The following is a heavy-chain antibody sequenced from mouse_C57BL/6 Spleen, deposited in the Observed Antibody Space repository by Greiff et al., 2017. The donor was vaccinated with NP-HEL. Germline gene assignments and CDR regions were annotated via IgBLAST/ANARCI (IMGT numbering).Heavy chain of an antibody. Sequence: QVHVKQSGAELVKPGASVKLSCKASGYTFTEYTIHWVKQRSGQGLEWIGWFYPGSGSIKYNEKFKDKATLTADKSSSTVYMELSRLTSEDSAVYFCARHEEDYYGSSPSWFAYWGQGTLVTVSA. D-gene: IGHD1-1*01. CDR2: FYPGSGSI. CDR3: ARHEEDYYGSSPSWFAY. J-gene: IGHJ3*01. CDR1: GYTFTEYT. V-gene: IGHV1-62-2*01.